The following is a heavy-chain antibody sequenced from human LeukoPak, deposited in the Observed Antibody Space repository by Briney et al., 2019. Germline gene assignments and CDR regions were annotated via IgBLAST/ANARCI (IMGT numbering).Heavy chain of an antibody. CDR2: IYYSGST. CDR3: AGRYEAMDY. CDR1: GGSISSSSYY. Sequence: SETLSLTCTVSGGSISSSSYYWGWIRQPPGKGLEWIGSIYYSGSTYYNPSLKSRVTISVDTSKNQFSLRLSSVTAADTAVYYCAGRYEAMDYWGQGTLVTVSS. V-gene: IGHV4-39*01. D-gene: IGHD1-14*01. J-gene: IGHJ4*02.